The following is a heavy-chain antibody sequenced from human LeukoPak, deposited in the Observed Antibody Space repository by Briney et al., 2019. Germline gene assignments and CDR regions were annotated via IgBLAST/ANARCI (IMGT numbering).Heavy chain of an antibody. D-gene: IGHD3-10*01. CDR3: AIAGRVAASGWGRHFDL. J-gene: IGHJ2*01. Sequence: QPGGSLRLSCAASGFTFSSYEMNWVRQAPAKGLEWLSYISSSGGTMYYADSVKGRFTISRDNAKNSLYLQMSSLRVEDTSVYYCAIAGRVAASGWGRHFDLWGRGTLVTVSS. CDR2: ISSSGGTM. V-gene: IGHV3-48*03. CDR1: GFTFSSYE.